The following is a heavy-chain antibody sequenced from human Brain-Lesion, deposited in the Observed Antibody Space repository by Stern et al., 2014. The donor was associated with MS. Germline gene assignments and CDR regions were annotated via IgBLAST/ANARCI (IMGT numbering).Heavy chain of an antibody. Sequence: VQLVQSGPEVRKPGSSGKVSCKASEGTFSTNSISWVRQAPGQGLEWMGRIFPIFATVDYAQNFKGRVTITADDSTGTAYMELTSLISEDTAVYYCARLGSGYEWASDYWGQGTLVTVSS. CDR2: IFPIFATV. V-gene: IGHV1-69*01. CDR3: ARLGSGYEWASDY. CDR1: EGTFSTNS. D-gene: IGHD5-12*01. J-gene: IGHJ4*02.